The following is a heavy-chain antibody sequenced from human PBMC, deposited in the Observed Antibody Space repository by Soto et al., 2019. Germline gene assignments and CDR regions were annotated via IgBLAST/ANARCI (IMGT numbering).Heavy chain of an antibody. D-gene: IGHD3-22*01. J-gene: IGHJ4*02. CDR2: IKQDGSEK. Sequence: XESLPLSCAASGFTFSSYWMSWVRQAPGKGLEWVANIKQDGSEKYYVDSVKGRFTISRDNAKNSLYLQMNSLRAEDTAVYYCARAYYDSSGYYWRSYYFDYWGQGTLVTVSS. V-gene: IGHV3-7*01. CDR1: GFTFSSYW. CDR3: ARAYYDSSGYYWRSYYFDY.